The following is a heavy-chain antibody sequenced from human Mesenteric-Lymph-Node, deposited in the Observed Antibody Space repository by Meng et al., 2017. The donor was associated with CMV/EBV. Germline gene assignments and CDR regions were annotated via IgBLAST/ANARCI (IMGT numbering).Heavy chain of an antibody. D-gene: IGHD3-3*01. V-gene: IGHV4-59*01. J-gene: IGHJ4*02. CDR1: GVSISSYY. Sequence: SETLSLTCTVSGVSISSYYWRWIRQPPGKGLEWIGYIYYSGSTNYNPSLKSRVTISVDTTKNQFYLKLSSVTAADTAVYYCARGDCWSGYFDYWGQGTLVTVSS. CDR3: ARGDCWSGYFDY. CDR2: IYYSGST.